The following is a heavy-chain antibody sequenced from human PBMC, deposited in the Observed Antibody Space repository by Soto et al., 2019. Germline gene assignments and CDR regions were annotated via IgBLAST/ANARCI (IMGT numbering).Heavy chain of an antibody. V-gene: IGHV3-74*01. Sequence: DVQLVESGGGVVQPGGSLRLSCAASGLSFNIYWMPWVRQVTGKGLVWLARINSDGSHTIYVDSVKGRFTISRDNAKNTVFLQMDSLRDEDTGVYYCAGGMAGLDVWCQGTTVTVSS. CDR3: AGGMAGLDV. J-gene: IGHJ6*02. CDR1: GLSFNIYW. CDR2: INSDGSHT.